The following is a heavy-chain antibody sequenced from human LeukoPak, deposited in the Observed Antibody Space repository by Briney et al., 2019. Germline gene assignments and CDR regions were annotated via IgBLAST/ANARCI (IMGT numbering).Heavy chain of an antibody. CDR3: ARDRDYGGNRKGYYYYMDV. CDR1: GGSFSGYY. J-gene: IGHJ6*03. V-gene: IGHV4-34*01. Sequence: SETLSLTCAVYGGSFSGYYWSWIRQPPGKGLEWIGEINHSGSTNYNPSLKSRVTISVDTSKNQFSLKLSSVTAADTAVYYCARDRDYGGNRKGYYYYMDVWGKGTTVTVSS. D-gene: IGHD4-23*01. CDR2: INHSGST.